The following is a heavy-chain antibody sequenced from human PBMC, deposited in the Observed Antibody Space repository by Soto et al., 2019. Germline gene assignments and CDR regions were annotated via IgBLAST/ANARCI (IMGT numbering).Heavy chain of an antibody. J-gene: IGHJ4*02. V-gene: IGHV3-73*02. CDR3: TGSYSSSWYASFFDY. Sequence: EVQLVESGGGLVQPGGSLRLSCAASGFTISRSAVHWVRQASGKGLEWVGRIGSKANRYATTYVESVKGRFTFSRDDSKNTAYRQMNSLKTEDTAVYYCTGSYSSSWYASFFDYWGQGTLVTVSS. CDR1: GFTISRSA. D-gene: IGHD6-13*01. CDR2: IGSKANRYAT.